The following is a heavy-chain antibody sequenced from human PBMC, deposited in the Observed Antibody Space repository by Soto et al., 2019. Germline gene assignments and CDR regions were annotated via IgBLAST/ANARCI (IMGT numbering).Heavy chain of an antibody. Sequence: PGGSLRLSCAASGFTFSDYYMSWIRQAPGKGLEWVSYISSSGSTIYYADSVKGRFTISRDNAKNSLYLQMNSLRAEDTAVYYCARDRSYYDSSGYDWFDPWGQGTLVTVSS. CDR2: ISSSGSTI. J-gene: IGHJ5*02. CDR1: GFTFSDYY. D-gene: IGHD3-22*01. CDR3: ARDRSYYDSSGYDWFDP. V-gene: IGHV3-11*01.